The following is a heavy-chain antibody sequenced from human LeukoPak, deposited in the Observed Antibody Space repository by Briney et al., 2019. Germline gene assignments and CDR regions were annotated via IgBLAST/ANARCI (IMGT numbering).Heavy chain of an antibody. CDR3: AKDSEQQLIRYPFDY. J-gene: IGHJ4*02. CDR2: ITSGSTYI. V-gene: IGHV3-21*04. Sequence: GGSLRLSCAASSTFTFSSYSMNWVRQAPGKGLEWVSSITSGSTYIYYLDSVKGRFIISRDNSKNTLYLQMNSLRVEDTAVYYCAKDSEQQLIRYPFDYWGQGTLVTVSS. D-gene: IGHD4-11*01. CDR1: TFTFSSYS.